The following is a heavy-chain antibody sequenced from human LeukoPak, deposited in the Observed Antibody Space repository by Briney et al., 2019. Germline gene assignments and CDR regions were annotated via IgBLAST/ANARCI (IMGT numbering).Heavy chain of an antibody. CDR2: IIPIFGTA. J-gene: IGHJ4*02. CDR3: ARDLEYSYGYGGILGY. D-gene: IGHD5-18*01. V-gene: IGHV1-69*13. Sequence: ASVKVSCKASGGTFSSYAISWVRQAPGQGLEWMGGIIPIFGTANYAQKFQGRVTITADESTSTAYMELSSLRSEDTAVYYCARDLEYSYGYGGILGYWGQGTLVTVSS. CDR1: GGTFSSYA.